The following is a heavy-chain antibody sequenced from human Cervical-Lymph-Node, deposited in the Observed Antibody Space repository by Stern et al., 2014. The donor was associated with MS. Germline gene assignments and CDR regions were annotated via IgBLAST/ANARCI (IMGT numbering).Heavy chain of an antibody. Sequence: EVQLVESGGSLVKPGGSLRLSCAASGFTFSSYSMNWVRQAPGQGLEWVASISSGGSYISYAASLNGRFPISRDNAKNALYLQMNSLRAEDTAVYYCARGRGGNYRYYFDYWGQGTLVTVSS. V-gene: IGHV3-21*01. CDR2: ISSGGSYI. CDR1: GFTFSSYS. J-gene: IGHJ4*02. CDR3: ARGRGGNYRYYFDY. D-gene: IGHD4-23*01.